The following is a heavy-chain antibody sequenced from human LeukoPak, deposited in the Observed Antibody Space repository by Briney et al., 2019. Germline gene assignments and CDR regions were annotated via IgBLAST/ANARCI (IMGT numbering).Heavy chain of an antibody. CDR3: ARDRIYGSGSDHFDY. CDR2: IYYSGST. D-gene: IGHD3-10*01. V-gene: IGHV4-59*12. CDR1: GGSISSYY. J-gene: IGHJ4*02. Sequence: SETLSLTCTVSGGSISSYYWSWIRQPPGKGLEWIGYIYYSGSTNYNPSLKSRVTMSVDTSKNQFSLKLRSVTAADTAVYYCARDRIYGSGSDHFDYWGQGTLVTVSS.